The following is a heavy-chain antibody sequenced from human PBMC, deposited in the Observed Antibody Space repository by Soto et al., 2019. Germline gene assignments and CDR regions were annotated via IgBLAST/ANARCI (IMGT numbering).Heavy chain of an antibody. D-gene: IGHD2-8*02. CDR3: TGEDASGY. CDR1: GFTVSTYG. CDR2: ISRDGGTK. Sequence: QVQLVESGGGVVQPGRSLRLSCAVSGFTVSTYGMHWVRQAPGKGLEWVAVISRDGGTKYYANSVKGRFTISRDNSRNTLFLEMNSPRSDDMAVDYCTGEDASGYWGQGTLVNVSS. V-gene: IGHV3-30*03. J-gene: IGHJ4*02.